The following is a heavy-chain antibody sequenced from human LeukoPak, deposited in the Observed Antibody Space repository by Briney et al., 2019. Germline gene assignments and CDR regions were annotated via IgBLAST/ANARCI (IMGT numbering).Heavy chain of an antibody. J-gene: IGHJ6*02. CDR3: ARTYYYDSSGYYYDEGDDMDV. CDR2: IIPILGIA. D-gene: IGHD3-22*01. Sequence: ASVKVSCKASGGTFSSYTISWVRQAPGQGLEWMGRIIPILGIANYAQKFQGRVTITADKSTSTAYMELSSLRSEDTAVYYCARTYYYDSSGYYYDEGDDMDVWGQGTTVTVSS. CDR1: GGTFSSYT. V-gene: IGHV1-69*02.